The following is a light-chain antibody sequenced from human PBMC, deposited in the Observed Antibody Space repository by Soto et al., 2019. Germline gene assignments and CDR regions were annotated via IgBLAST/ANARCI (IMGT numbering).Light chain of an antibody. CDR3: QQYDNLPLT. CDR1: QDIANY. V-gene: IGKV1-33*01. Sequence: DIQMTQSPSSLSASVGDRVTITCQASQDIANYLNWYQQKAGRAPKFLIYDASNLETGVPSRFSGSGSGTDFTLTISSLQHEDIETYYCQQYDNLPLTFGGGTKVDIK. J-gene: IGKJ4*01. CDR2: DAS.